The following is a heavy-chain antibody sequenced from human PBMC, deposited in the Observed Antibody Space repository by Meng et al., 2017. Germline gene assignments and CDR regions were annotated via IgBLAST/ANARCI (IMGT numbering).Heavy chain of an antibody. CDR2: ISAYNGNT. CDR1: GYTFTSYG. Sequence: ASSKVSCKASGYTFTSYGISWVRQAPGQGLEWMGWISAYNGNTNYAQKLQGRVTMTTDTSTGTAYMELRSLRSDDTDVYYCARDRSSGWYEYYYYYYGMDVWGQGTTVTVSS. D-gene: IGHD6-19*01. CDR3: ARDRSSGWYEYYYYYYGMDV. J-gene: IGHJ6*02. V-gene: IGHV1-18*01.